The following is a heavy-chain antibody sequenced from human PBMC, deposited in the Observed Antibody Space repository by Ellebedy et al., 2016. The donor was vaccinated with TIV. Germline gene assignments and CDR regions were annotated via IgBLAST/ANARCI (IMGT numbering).Heavy chain of an antibody. CDR2: LTSRAHGGTA. D-gene: IGHD2-8*01. CDR1: GFRLNINY. CDR3: TTNPGVWGDF. V-gene: IGHV3-15*01. Sequence: GESLKTSCSASGFRLNINYMSWVRPAPGKRLEWVGHLTSRAHGGTAEYAAPAQGRLNIPRDDSKDTLYLQMNSLKTEETGVYYCTTNPGVWGDFWGQGTQVTVSS. J-gene: IGHJ4*02.